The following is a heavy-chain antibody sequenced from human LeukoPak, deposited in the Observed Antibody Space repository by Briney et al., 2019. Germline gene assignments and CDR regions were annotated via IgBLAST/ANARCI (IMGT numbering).Heavy chain of an antibody. CDR3: ARHTGYNSGWLGY. J-gene: IGHJ4*02. CDR2: INHSGST. CDR1: GGSFSGYS. D-gene: IGHD6-19*01. V-gene: IGHV4-34*01. Sequence: SETLSLTCGVYGGSFSGYSWSWIRQPPGKGLQWIGEINHSGSTKYNPSLKSRVTISVDTSKNQFSLKLSSVTAADTAVYYCARHTGYNSGWLGYWGQGILVTVSS.